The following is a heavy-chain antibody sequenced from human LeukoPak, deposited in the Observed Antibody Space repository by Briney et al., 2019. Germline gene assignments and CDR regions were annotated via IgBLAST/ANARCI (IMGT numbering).Heavy chain of an antibody. CDR3: AKDHYYDSSGNLWPDAFDI. Sequence: GSLILSCAASGFTFSSYSMNWVRQAPEKGLEWVSAISGSGGSTYYADSVKGRFTISRDNSKNTLYLQMNSLRAEDTAVYYCAKDHYYDSSGNLWPDAFDIWGQGTMVTVSS. CDR2: ISGSGGST. J-gene: IGHJ3*02. V-gene: IGHV3-23*01. D-gene: IGHD3-22*01. CDR1: GFTFSSYS.